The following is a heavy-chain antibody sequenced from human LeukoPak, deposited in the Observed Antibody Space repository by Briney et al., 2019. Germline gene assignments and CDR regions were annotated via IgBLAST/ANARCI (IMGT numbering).Heavy chain of an antibody. V-gene: IGHV1-69*05. J-gene: IGHJ6*03. CDR1: GYTFTGYY. D-gene: IGHD5-12*01. Sequence: GASVKVSCKASGYTFTGYYMHWVRQAPGQGLEWMGRIIPIFGTANYAQKFQGRVTITTDESTSTAYMELSSLRSEDTAVYYCARTSGKVDPYYYYYYMDVWGKGTTVTVSS. CDR3: ARTSGKVDPYYYYYYMDV. CDR2: IIPIFGTA.